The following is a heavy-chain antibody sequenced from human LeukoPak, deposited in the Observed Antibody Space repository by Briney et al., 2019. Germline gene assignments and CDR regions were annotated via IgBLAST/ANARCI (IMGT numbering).Heavy chain of an antibody. J-gene: IGHJ4*02. CDR2: INTDGTVT. CDR1: GFTFSKYW. Sequence: GGSLRLSCAASGFTFSKYWMHWVRQAPGKGLESVSRINTDGTVTTYADSVKGRFTVSRDNADNTMFLQMNSVRDGDTAVYYCATKQWLAPPPDSWGQGTPVTVSS. V-gene: IGHV3-74*01. CDR3: ATKQWLAPPPDS. D-gene: IGHD6-19*01.